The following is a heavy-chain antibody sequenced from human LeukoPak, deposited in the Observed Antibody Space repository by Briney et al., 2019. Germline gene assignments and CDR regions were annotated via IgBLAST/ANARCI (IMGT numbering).Heavy chain of an antibody. V-gene: IGHV1-69*13. CDR3: ASQSPSDSSGWYGGAFDI. CDR2: IIPIFGTA. D-gene: IGHD6-19*01. J-gene: IGHJ3*02. CDR1: GGTFSSYA. Sequence: SVKVSCKASGGTFSSYAISWVRQAPGQGLEWMGGIIPIFGTANYAQKFQGRVTITADESTSTAYMELSSLRSEDTAVYYCASQSPSDSSGWYGGAFDIWGQGTMVTVFS.